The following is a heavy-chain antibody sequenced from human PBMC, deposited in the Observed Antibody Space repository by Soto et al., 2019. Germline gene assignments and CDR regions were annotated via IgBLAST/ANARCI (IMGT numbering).Heavy chain of an antibody. CDR2: ISAYHGNT. V-gene: IGHV1-18*01. J-gene: IGHJ4*02. Sequence: QVKMVQSGAEVKKPGASLKFSCKASGYTFTSYGISWVRHAPGQGLEWMGWISAYHGNTNYAQNLQGRVTMTTDTSTSTEYMELGSLRYDDTAVYYCAREDPQGLNWGQGTLDTVSS. CDR1: GYTFTSYG. CDR3: AREDPQGLN.